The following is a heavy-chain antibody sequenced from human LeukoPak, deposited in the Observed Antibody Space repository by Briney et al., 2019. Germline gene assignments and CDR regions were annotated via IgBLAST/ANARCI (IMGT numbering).Heavy chain of an antibody. CDR2: ISGSGSNI. V-gene: IGHV3-48*01. Sequence: GGSLRLSCVASGFTFSTYSMTWVRQAPGKGLEWVSYISGSGSNINYADSVKGRFTIFRDNAKNSLQLQMTSLRAEDTAVYYCARDYYGDYYFDSWGQGILVTVSS. J-gene: IGHJ4*02. CDR3: ARDYYGDYYFDS. CDR1: GFTFSTYS. D-gene: IGHD2-21*02.